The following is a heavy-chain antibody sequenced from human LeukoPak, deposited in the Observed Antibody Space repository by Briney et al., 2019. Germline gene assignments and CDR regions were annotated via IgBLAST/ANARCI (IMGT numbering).Heavy chain of an antibody. CDR2: ISSSSSTI. CDR1: GSTFSSYS. D-gene: IGHD3-22*01. CDR3: ASLKRYYYDSSGPIL. Sequence: PGGSLRLSCAASGSTFSSYSMNWVRQAPGKGLEWVSYISSSSSTIYYADSVKGRFTISRDNAKNSLYLQMNSLRAEDTAVYYCASLKRYYYDSSGPILWGQGTLVTVSS. V-gene: IGHV3-48*01. J-gene: IGHJ4*02.